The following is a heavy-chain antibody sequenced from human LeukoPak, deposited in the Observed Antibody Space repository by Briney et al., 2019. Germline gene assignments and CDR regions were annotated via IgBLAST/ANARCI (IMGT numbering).Heavy chain of an antibody. CDR2: IKQDGSAK. V-gene: IGHV3-7*02. Sequence: GGCLRLAFSASGLTSSSDLITSGPQAPAEGLEWIANIKQDGSAKYYAAPVKRRFTTSRDTAQNSLHLQMNSLGAETTAVYYCAILRGANYWGQGTLVPASS. J-gene: IGHJ4*02. CDR3: AILRGANY. CDR1: GLTSSSDL. D-gene: IGHD3-10*01.